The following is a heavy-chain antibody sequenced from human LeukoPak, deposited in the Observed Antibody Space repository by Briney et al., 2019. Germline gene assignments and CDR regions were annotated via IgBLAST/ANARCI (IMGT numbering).Heavy chain of an antibody. CDR3: ARSYSGSYLSNGYDY. D-gene: IGHD1-26*01. CDR1: GFTFSSYS. V-gene: IGHV3-21*01. J-gene: IGHJ4*02. CDR2: ISSSSSYI. Sequence: GGSLRRSCAASGFTFSSYSMIWVRQAPGQGLEWVSSISSSSSYIYYADSVKGRFTLSRDNARNSLFLQMNSLRAEDTAVYYCARSYSGSYLSNGYDYWGQGTLVTVSS.